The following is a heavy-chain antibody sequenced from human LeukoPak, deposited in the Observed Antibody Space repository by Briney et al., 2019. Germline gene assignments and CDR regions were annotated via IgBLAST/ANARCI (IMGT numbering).Heavy chain of an antibody. CDR1: GFTFSSYD. CDR2: ISSSSSYI. V-gene: IGHV3-21*01. J-gene: IGHJ4*02. CDR3: ARVKDYYDSSGGY. D-gene: IGHD3-22*01. Sequence: TGGSLRHSCAASGFTFSSYDMNWVRQAPGKGLEWVSSISSSSSYIYYADSVKGRFTISRDNAKNSLYLQMNSLRAEDTAVYYCARVKDYYDSSGGYWGQGTLVTVSS.